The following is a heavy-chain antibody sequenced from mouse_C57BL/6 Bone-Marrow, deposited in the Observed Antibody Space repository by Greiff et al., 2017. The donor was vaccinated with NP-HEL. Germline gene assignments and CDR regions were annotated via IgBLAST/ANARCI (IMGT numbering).Heavy chain of an antibody. D-gene: IGHD2-3*01. CDR1: GFNIKDDY. Sequence: VQLQQSGAELVWPGASVKLSCTASGFNIKDDYMHWVKQRPEQGLEWIGWIDPENGDTEYASKFQGKATITADTSSNTAYLQLSSLTSEDTAVYYCTTRWLLGYWGQGTTLTVSS. J-gene: IGHJ2*01. CDR2: IDPENGDT. V-gene: IGHV14-4*01. CDR3: TTRWLLGY.